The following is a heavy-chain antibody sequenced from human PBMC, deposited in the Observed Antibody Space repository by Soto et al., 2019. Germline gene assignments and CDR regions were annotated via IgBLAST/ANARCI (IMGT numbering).Heavy chain of an antibody. V-gene: IGHV3-30*18. CDR2: ISYDGSNK. CDR3: AKDYGIAEAGRYYYGMDV. Sequence: GGSLRLSCAASGFTFSSYGMHWVRQAPGKGLEWVAVISYDGSNKYYADSVKGRFTISRDNSKNTLYLQMNSLRAEDTAVYYCAKDYGIAEAGRYYYGMDVWGQGTTVTVSS. CDR1: GFTFSSYG. D-gene: IGHD6-13*01. J-gene: IGHJ6*02.